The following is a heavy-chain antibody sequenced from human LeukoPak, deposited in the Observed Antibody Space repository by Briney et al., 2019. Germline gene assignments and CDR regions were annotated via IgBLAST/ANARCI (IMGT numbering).Heavy chain of an antibody. CDR1: GFTVSSNY. V-gene: IGHV3-53*01. D-gene: IGHD6-19*01. CDR3: ARDSSGWGNFDY. J-gene: IGHJ4*02. CDR2: IYSGGTT. Sequence: PGGSLRLSCAASGFTVSSNYINWVRQAPGKGLEWVSLIYSGGTTYYADSVKGRFTISRDNSKNTVYLQMNSLRVEDTAVYYCARDSSGWGNFDYWGQGTLVTVSS.